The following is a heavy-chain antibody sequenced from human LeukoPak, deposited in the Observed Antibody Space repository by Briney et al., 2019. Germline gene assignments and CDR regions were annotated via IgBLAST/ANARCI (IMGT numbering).Heavy chain of an antibody. CDR2: IRSKAYGGTT. Sequence: GGSLRLSCTASGFTLGDYAMSWFRQAPGKGLEWVGFIRSKAYGGTTEYAASVKGRFTISRDDSKSIAYLQMNSLKTEDTAVYYCTRDRVDIVVTTIYYYYYMDVWGKGTTVTVSS. CDR1: GFTLGDYA. V-gene: IGHV3-49*03. CDR3: TRDRVDIVVTTIYYYYYMDV. D-gene: IGHD5-12*01. J-gene: IGHJ6*03.